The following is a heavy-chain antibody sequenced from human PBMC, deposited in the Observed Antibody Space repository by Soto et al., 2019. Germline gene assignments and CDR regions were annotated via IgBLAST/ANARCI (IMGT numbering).Heavy chain of an antibody. CDR1: GFTFSGSA. Sequence: EVQLVESGRGLVQPGGSLKLSCAASGFTFSGSAMHWVRQASGKGLEWVGRIRSKANSYATAYAASVKGRFTISRDDSKNTAYLQMNSLKTEDTAVYYCTNPQLYYGMDVWGQGPTVTVSS. D-gene: IGHD5-18*01. CDR2: IRSKANSYAT. J-gene: IGHJ6*02. V-gene: IGHV3-73*02. CDR3: TNPQLYYGMDV.